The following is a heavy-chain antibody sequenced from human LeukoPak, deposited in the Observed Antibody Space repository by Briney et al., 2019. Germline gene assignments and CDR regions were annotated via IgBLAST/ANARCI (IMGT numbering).Heavy chain of an antibody. D-gene: IGHD2-15*01. CDR2: IYYSGST. CDR3: ASEGIVVVVAASGWFDP. Sequence: KPSETLSLTCIVSGGPISSSSYYWGWIRQPPGKGLEWIGSIYYSGSTYYNPSLKSRVTIYVDTSKNQFSLKLSSVTAADTAVYYCASEGIVVVVAASGWFDPWGQGTLVTVSS. V-gene: IGHV4-39*01. J-gene: IGHJ5*02. CDR1: GGPISSSSYY.